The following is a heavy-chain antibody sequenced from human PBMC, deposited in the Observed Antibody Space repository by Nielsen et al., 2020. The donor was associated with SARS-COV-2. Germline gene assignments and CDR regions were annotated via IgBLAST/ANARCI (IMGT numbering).Heavy chain of an antibody. CDR1: GYTFTGYY. CDR2: INPNSGLT. D-gene: IGHD2-8*01. Sequence: ASVKVSCTASGYTFTGYYLHWVRQAPGQGLEWMGRINPNSGLTNYAQKFQGRVTMTRDTSISTVYMELRSLTSDDTAVYFCARDPFVQGWYALDYWGQGTLVTVSS. V-gene: IGHV1-2*06. J-gene: IGHJ4*02. CDR3: ARDPFVQGWYALDY.